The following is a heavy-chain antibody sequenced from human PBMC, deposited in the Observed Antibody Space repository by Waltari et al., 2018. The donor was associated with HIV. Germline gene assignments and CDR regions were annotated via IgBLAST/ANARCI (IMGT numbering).Heavy chain of an antibody. CDR3: ARIGTFPHNYAIDF. CDR1: GFDFTLFW. D-gene: IGHD1-26*01. Sequence: EVQLMESGGVLVQCGGRVGLSCAASGFDFTLFWESWVRQTPGKGLEWVAYIKDDGSEKYYMGSVKGRFTISRDNAKNSMFLQMNSLRAEDTAVYYCARIGTFPHNYAIDFWGQGTTVTVSS. J-gene: IGHJ6*02. V-gene: IGHV3-7*01. CDR2: IKDDGSEK.